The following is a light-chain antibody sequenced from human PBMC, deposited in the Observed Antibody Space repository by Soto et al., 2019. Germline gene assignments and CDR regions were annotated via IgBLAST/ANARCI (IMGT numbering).Light chain of an antibody. V-gene: IGLV1-47*01. CDR1: SSNIGKNF. CDR3: AAWDDGLSGPYAV. CDR2: KDN. Sequence: QSVLTQPPSVSGTPGQRVTISCSGSSSNIGKNFVFWFQQVPGMAPKLLIYKDNQRPSGVPDRFSVSKSGTSASLAISGLRYEDEADYYCAAWDDGLSGPYAVFGGGTQLTVL. J-gene: IGLJ7*01.